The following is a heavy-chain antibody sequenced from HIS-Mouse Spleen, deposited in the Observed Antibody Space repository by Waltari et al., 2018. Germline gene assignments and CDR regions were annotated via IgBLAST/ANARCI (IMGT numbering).Heavy chain of an antibody. J-gene: IGHJ2*01. D-gene: IGHD7-27*01. CDR2: INHSGST. Sequence: QVQLQQWGAGLLKPSETLSLTCAVSGGSFSGYYWRGTRQPPGKGLEGIGEINHSGSTNYNPSLKSQVPISVDTSKNQFSLKLSSVTAADTAVYYCARVRTGDPSYWYFDLWGRGTLVTVSS. CDR3: ARVRTGDPSYWYFDL. V-gene: IGHV4-34*01. CDR1: GGSFSGYY.